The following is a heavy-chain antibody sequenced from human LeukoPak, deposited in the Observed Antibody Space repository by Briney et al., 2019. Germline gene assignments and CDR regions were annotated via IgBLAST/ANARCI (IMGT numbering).Heavy chain of an antibody. V-gene: IGHV4-38-2*01. CDR1: GYSISSGYY. CDR3: ARYSSGFDAFDF. CDR2: IYHSGST. D-gene: IGHD3-22*01. Sequence: SETLSLTCSVSGYSISSGYYWGWIRQPPEKGLEWIGNIYHSGSTYYNPSLKSRVTTSVETSKNQFSLRLSSVTAADTAVYYCARYSSGFDAFDFWGQGTMVTVSS. J-gene: IGHJ3*01.